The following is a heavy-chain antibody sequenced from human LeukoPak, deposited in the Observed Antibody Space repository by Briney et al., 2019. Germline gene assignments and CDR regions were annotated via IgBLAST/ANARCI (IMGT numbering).Heavy chain of an antibody. CDR2: INPSGGST. V-gene: IGHV1-46*01. J-gene: IGHJ4*02. Sequence: GASVKVSCKASGYTFTSYYMHWVRQAPGQGLEWMGIINPSGGSTSYAQKFQGRVTMTRDMSTSTVYMELSSLRSEDTAVYYCAKDQPYSSSYLSGELRHWGQGTLVTVSS. D-gene: IGHD6-13*01. CDR3: AKDQPYSSSYLSGELRH. CDR1: GYTFTSYY.